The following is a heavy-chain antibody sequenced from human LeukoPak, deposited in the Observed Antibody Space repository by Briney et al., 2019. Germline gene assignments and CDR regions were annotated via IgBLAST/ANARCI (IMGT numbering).Heavy chain of an antibody. CDR1: GFTVSSNY. CDR2: IGGSGHNT. J-gene: IGHJ5*02. V-gene: IGHV3-23*01. D-gene: IGHD3-10*01. CDR3: AKLGPAYYYGSGVVS. Sequence: GGSLRLSCAASGFTVSSNYMSWVRQAPGRGLEWVSAIGGSGHNTYYADSVKGRFTISRDNSKNTLYLQMDSLRAEDTAVYYCAKLGPAYYYGSGVVSWGQGTLVTVSS.